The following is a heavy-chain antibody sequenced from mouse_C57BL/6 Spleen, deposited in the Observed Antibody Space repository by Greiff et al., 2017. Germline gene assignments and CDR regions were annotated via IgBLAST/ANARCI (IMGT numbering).Heavy chain of an antibody. V-gene: IGHV5-17*01. D-gene: IGHD2-3*01. CDR1: GFTFSDYG. Sequence: EVQLVESGGGLVKPGGSLKLSCAASGFTFSDYGMHWVRQAPEKGLEWVAYISSGSSTIYYADTVTGRFTISRDNATNTLFLQMTSLRSEDTAMYYCARPYDGYFFWFAYWGQGTLVTVSA. J-gene: IGHJ3*01. CDR2: ISSGSSTI. CDR3: ARPYDGYFFWFAY.